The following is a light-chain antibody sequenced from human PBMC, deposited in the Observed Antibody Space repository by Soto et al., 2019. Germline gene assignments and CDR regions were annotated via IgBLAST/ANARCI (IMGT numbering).Light chain of an antibody. CDR1: SSNIGSNS. V-gene: IGLV1-44*01. CDR3: AAWDDSLDGPI. CDR2: NNN. J-gene: IGLJ1*01. Sequence: QSVLTQPPSAPGTPGQRVTISCSGSSSNIGSNSVNWYQQLPGTAPKLLIYNNNQRPSGVPDRFSGSKSGTSASLAISGLQSEDESDYYCAAWDDSLDGPIFGTGTKVTVL.